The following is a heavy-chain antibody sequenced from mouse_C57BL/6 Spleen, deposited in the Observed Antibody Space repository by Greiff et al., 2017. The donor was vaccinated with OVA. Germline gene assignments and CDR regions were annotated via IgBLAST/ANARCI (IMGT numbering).Heavy chain of an antibody. J-gene: IGHJ3*01. D-gene: IGHD2-3*01. Sequence: EVQGVESGGDLVKPGGSLKLSCAASGFTFSSYGMSWVRQTPDKRLEWVATISSGGSYTYYPDSVKGRFTISRDNAKNTLYLQMSSLKSEDTAMYYCASFYDGYWFAYWGQGTLVTVSA. V-gene: IGHV5-6*01. CDR2: ISSGGSYT. CDR3: ASFYDGYWFAY. CDR1: GFTFSSYG.